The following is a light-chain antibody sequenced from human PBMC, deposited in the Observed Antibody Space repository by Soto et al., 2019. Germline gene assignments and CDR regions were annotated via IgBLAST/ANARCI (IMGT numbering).Light chain of an antibody. CDR3: QQCGSSPWT. Sequence: EIVLTQSPATLSLSPGERATLSCRASQSVSSYYLAWYQQKPGQAPRLLIYAASSRATGIPDRFSGGGSGTDFTLTISRLEPEDFAVNYCQQCGSSPWTFGQGTKVDIK. V-gene: IGKV3-20*01. CDR2: AAS. J-gene: IGKJ1*01. CDR1: QSVSSYY.